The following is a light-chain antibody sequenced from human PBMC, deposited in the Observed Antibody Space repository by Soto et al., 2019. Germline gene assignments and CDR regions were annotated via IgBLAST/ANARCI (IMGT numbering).Light chain of an antibody. CDR2: LEGGGKY. Sequence: QSVRSQSSSASASLGSSVKLTCTLSSGHIHYIIAWHQQQPGKAPRYLMKLEGGGKYSKGSGVPDRFSGSSSGADRYLTISNLQFEDEADYYCETWDSSLGVFGGGTKLTVL. J-gene: IGLJ3*02. CDR3: ETWDSSLGV. V-gene: IGLV4-60*02. CDR1: SGHIHYI.